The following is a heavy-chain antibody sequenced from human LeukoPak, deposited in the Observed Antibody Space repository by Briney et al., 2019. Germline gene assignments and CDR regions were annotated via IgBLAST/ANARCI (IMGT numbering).Heavy chain of an antibody. CDR1: GFTFSSHA. CDR3: ARDPGVVAFHYFDF. CDR2: IGGRGGST. V-gene: IGHV3-23*01. J-gene: IGHJ4*02. D-gene: IGHD3-3*01. Sequence: GGSLRLSCVASGFTFSSHAMAWVRQAPGKGLEWVSAIGGRGGSTYYADSVKGRFTISRDNSKNTLYLQMNSLRTEDTALYYCARDPGVVAFHYFDFWGQGTLVTVSS.